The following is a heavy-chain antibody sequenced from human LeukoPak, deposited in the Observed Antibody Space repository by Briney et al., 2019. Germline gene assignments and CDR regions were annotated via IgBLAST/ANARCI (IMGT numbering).Heavy chain of an antibody. Sequence: SETLSLTCAVYGGSFSGYYWSRIRQPPGKGLEWIGEINHSGSTNYNPSLKSRVTISVDTSKNQFSLKLSSVTAADTAVYYCQAGCSGGSCYDNDAFDIWGQGTMVTVSS. CDR3: QAGCSGGSCYDNDAFDI. V-gene: IGHV4-34*01. J-gene: IGHJ3*02. CDR2: INHSGST. CDR1: GGSFSGYY. D-gene: IGHD2-15*01.